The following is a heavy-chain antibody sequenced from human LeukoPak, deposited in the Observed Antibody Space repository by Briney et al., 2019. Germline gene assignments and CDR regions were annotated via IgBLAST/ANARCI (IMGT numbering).Heavy chain of an antibody. CDR1: GFTFTGYA. D-gene: IGHD6-19*01. CDR3: ASDRRPTIAVPYYFDY. Sequence: GGSLRLSCAASGFTFTGYALHWVRQAPGKGLEGVAVISHDGGNIYYTDSVKGRFLISRDNSKNTMYLQIYSLKPEDTAVYYCASDRRPTIAVPYYFDYWGQGTLVTVSS. V-gene: IGHV3-30*04. J-gene: IGHJ4*02. CDR2: ISHDGGNI.